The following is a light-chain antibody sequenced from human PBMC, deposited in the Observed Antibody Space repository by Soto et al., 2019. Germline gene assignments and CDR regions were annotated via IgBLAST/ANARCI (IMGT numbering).Light chain of an antibody. J-gene: IGKJ3*01. Sequence: DTQMTKKKSSLSASVGDRVTITCRASQGISNYLAWYQQKPGKVPDLLIYAASTLQSGVPSRFSGSGSGTDFTLTISSLQPEDVATYYCQTHNSDPSTLGPGTKLDI. V-gene: IGKV1-27*01. CDR2: AAS. CDR3: QTHNSDPST. CDR1: QGISNY.